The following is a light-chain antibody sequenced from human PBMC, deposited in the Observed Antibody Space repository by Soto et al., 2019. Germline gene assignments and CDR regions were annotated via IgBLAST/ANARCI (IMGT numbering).Light chain of an antibody. J-gene: IGKJ2*03. CDR1: RIVISNY. CDR2: GAS. CDR3: QKYDTSPNS. Sequence: ESVLAQSPGTLSLSPGEGATLSCRSSRIVISNYLAWYQKKPGQAPRLLIYGASNRATGVPDRFSGSGSGTDFTLTIRGLESEDFAVYFCQKYDTSPNSFGPGTKL. V-gene: IGKV3-20*01.